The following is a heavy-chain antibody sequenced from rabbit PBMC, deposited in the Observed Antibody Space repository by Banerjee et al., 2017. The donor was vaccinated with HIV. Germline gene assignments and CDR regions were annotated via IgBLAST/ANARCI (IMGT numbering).Heavy chain of an antibody. Sequence: QEQLEESGGDLVKPEGSLTLTCTASGFSFSSSYWIYWVRQAPGKGLDWIACIYAGDSGTTAYASWAKGRFTISKTSSTTVTLQMTSLTAADTATYLCARFVSGSGDLNLWGPGTLVTVS. V-gene: IGHV1S45*01. J-gene: IGHJ4*01. CDR2: IYAGDSGTT. CDR1: GFSFSSSYW. CDR3: ARFVSGSGDLNL. D-gene: IGHD1-1*01.